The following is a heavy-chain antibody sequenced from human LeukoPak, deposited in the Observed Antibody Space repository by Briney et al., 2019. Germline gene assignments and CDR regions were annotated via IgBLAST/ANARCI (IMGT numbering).Heavy chain of an antibody. CDR3: AREGVAVATLDY. D-gene: IGHD6-19*01. CDR2: IWYGGSNK. V-gene: IGHV3-33*08. J-gene: IGHJ4*02. CDR1: GFTFSSYG. Sequence: GGSLRLSCAASGFTFSSYGMHWVRQAPGKGLEWVAVIWYGGSNKYYADSVKGRFTISRDNSKNTLYLQMNSLRAEDTAVYYCAREGVAVATLDYWGQGTLVTVSS.